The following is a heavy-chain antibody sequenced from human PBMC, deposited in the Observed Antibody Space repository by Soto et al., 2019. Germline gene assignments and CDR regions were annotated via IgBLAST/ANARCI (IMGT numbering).Heavy chain of an antibody. CDR3: AREDHYELRVLGGEENWFDP. J-gene: IGHJ5*02. D-gene: IGHD3-3*01. CDR2: MNPNSGNT. V-gene: IGHV1-8*01. Sequence: SVKVSCKASGYTFTSYDINWVRQATGQGLEWMGWMNPNSGNTGYAQKFQGRVTMTRNTSISTAYMELSSLRSEDTAVYYCAREDHYELRVLGGEENWFDPWGQGALVTVSS. CDR1: GYTFTSYD.